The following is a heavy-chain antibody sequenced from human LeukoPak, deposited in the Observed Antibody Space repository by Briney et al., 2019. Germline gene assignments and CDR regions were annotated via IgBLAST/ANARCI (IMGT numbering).Heavy chain of an antibody. D-gene: IGHD6-13*01. CDR2: ISSSSGYI. CDR3: ARDADSSSWSMYYYYGMDV. CDR1: GFTFSSYS. J-gene: IGHJ6*02. V-gene: IGHV3-21*01. Sequence: GGSLRLSCAAPGFTFSSYSMNWVRQAPGKGLEWDSSISSSSGYIYYADSVKGRFTISRDNAKNSLYLQMNSLRAEDTAVYYCARDADSSSWSMYYYYGMDVWGQGTTVTVSS.